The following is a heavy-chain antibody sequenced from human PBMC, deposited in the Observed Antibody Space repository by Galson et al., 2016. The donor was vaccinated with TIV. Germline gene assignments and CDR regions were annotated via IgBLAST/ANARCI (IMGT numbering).Heavy chain of an antibody. D-gene: IGHD2-2*01. CDR1: GGSISSDGYY. V-gene: IGHV4-31*03. CDR3: ARLYQLLSWFDP. J-gene: IGHJ5*02. CDR2: ISYSGST. Sequence: LSLTCTVSGGSISSDGYYWSWIRQRPGKGLEWIGGISYSGSTYFNPSLKSRFSISVDSSKNQFSLKVNSVTAADTAVYYCARLYQLLSWFDPWGQGTLVTVSS.